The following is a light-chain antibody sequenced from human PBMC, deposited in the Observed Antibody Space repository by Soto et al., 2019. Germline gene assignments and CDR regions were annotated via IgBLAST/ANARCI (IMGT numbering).Light chain of an antibody. CDR2: KAS. CDR1: QSISSW. J-gene: IGKJ1*01. CDR3: QQYNSYWT. Sequence: DIQMAQCPSTLSASVGDRVTITCRASQSISSWLAWYQQKPGKAPKLLIYKASSLESGVPSRFSGSGSGTEFTLTINSLQPDDFATYYCQQYNSYWTFGQGTKVEIK. V-gene: IGKV1-5*03.